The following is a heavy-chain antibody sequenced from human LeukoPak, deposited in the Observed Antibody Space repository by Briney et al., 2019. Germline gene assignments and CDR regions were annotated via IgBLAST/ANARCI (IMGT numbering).Heavy chain of an antibody. V-gene: IGHV3-23*01. CDR2: ISGSGGST. CDR3: AKVRGYSYGYSDY. CDR1: GFTFSIYA. D-gene: IGHD5-18*01. J-gene: IGHJ4*02. Sequence: GGSLRLSCAASGFTFSIYAISWVRQAPGKGLESVSAISGSGGSTYYADSVKGRFTISRDNSKNTLYLQMNSLRAEDTAVYYCAKVRGYSYGYSDYWGQGTLVTVSS.